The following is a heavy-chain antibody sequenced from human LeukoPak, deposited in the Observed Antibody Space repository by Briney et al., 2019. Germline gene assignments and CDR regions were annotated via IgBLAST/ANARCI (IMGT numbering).Heavy chain of an antibody. J-gene: IGHJ6*03. Sequence: GASVKVSCKASGYTFTSYGISWVRQAPGQGLEWMGWISAYNGNTNYAQKLQGRVTMTTDTSTSTAYMELRSLRSDDTAVYYCARLLGDDFWSGYSSYYYYYYMDVWGKGTTVTVSS. CDR2: ISAYNGNT. CDR3: ARLLGDDFWSGYSSYYYYYYMDV. V-gene: IGHV1-18*01. D-gene: IGHD3-3*01. CDR1: GYTFTSYG.